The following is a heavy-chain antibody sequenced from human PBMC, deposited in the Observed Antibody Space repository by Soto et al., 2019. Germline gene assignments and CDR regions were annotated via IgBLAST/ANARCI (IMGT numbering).Heavy chain of an antibody. D-gene: IGHD1-26*01. CDR1: GGSISSGDYY. V-gene: IGHV4-30-4*08. CDR2: IYYSGST. Sequence: QVQLQESGPGLVNPSQTLSLTCTVSGGSISSGDYYWSWIRQHPGKGLEWIGYIYYSGSTYYNPSLISRVTETVDTSMTQFSRKLSAVTAAVTAGYYCAPTIHFGNWFDPWGQGTLVTVSS. CDR3: APTIHFGNWFDP. J-gene: IGHJ5*02.